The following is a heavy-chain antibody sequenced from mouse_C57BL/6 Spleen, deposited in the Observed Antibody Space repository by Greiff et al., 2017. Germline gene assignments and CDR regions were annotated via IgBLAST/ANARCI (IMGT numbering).Heavy chain of an antibody. V-gene: IGHV5-16*02. D-gene: IGHD2-2*01. J-gene: IGHJ4*01. CDR1: GFTFSDYY. Sequence: EVKLMESEGGLVQPGSSMKLSCTASGFTFSDYYMAWVRQVPDKGLEWVANINYDGSSTYYLDSLQSRFLISRDNAKNILYLQMSSLKSEDTAKYCGGRRWFYALDYWGQGTSVTVSS. CDR2: INYDGSST. CDR3: GRRWFYALDY.